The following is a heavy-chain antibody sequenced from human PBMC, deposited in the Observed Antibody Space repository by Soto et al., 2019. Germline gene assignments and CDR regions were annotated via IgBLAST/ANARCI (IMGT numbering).Heavy chain of an antibody. Sequence: GGSLRLSCAASGFTFGSYWMSWVRQAPGKGLEWVANIKQDGTEKYYVDSVKGRFTISGDNAKNSLYLQMNSLRAEDTAVYYCARFATSPFDYWYFDLWGRGALVTVYS. CDR1: GFTFGSYW. V-gene: IGHV3-7*03. J-gene: IGHJ2*01. CDR3: ARFATSPFDYWYFDL. D-gene: IGHD2-2*01. CDR2: IKQDGTEK.